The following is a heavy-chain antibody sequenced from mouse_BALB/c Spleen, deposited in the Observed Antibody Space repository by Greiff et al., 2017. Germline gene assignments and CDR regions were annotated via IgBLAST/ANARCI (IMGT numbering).Heavy chain of an antibody. D-gene: IGHD2-14*01. Sequence: EVQRVESGPGLVKPSQSLSLTCTVTGYSITSDYAWNWIRQFPGNKLEWMGYISYSGSTSYNPSLKSRISITRDTSKNQFFLQLNSVTTEDTATYYCARDDYRYYFDYWGQGTTLTVSS. J-gene: IGHJ2*01. CDR3: ARDDYRYYFDY. V-gene: IGHV3-2*02. CDR1: GYSITSDYA. CDR2: ISYSGST.